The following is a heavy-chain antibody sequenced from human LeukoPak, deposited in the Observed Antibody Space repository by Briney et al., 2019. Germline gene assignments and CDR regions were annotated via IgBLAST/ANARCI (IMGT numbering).Heavy chain of an antibody. J-gene: IGHJ6*02. CDR3: ARDLLQQLPYYYYYYGMDV. V-gene: IGHV3-33*08. D-gene: IGHD6-13*01. Sequence: PGGSLRLSCAATGFTFSSYGMHWVRQAPGKGLEWVAVIWYDGSNKYYADSVKGRFTISRDNSKNTLYLQMNSLRAEDTAVYYCARDLLQQLPYYYYYYGMDVWGQGTTVTVSS. CDR2: IWYDGSNK. CDR1: GFTFSSYG.